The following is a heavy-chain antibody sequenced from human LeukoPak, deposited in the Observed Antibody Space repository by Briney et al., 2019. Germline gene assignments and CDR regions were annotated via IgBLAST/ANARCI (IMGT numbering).Heavy chain of an antibody. CDR3: ARADYDSSGYYYDSWFDP. Sequence: GGSLRLSCAASGFTFSSYSMNWVRQAPGKGLEWVSSISSSSSYIYYADSVKGRFTISRDNAKNSLYLQMNSLRAEDTAVYYCARADYDSSGYYYDSWFDPWGQGTLVTVSS. J-gene: IGHJ5*02. CDR1: GFTFSSYS. D-gene: IGHD3-22*01. CDR2: ISSSSSYI. V-gene: IGHV3-21*01.